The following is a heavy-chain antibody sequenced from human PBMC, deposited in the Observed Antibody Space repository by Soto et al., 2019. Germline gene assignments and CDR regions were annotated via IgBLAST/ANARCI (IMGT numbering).Heavy chain of an antibody. D-gene: IGHD2-15*01. CDR2: IIPALGIT. V-gene: IGHV1-69*08. CDR3: ARDQYCSVSSCFGYPDV. Sequence: QVQLVQSGATVKRPGSSVRVSCQASGDTFSTHTITWVRQAPGQGLEWVGRIIPALGITTYAQRFQGRVTISTVRSTSTAYMVLSSLTSDDTALYYCARDQYCSVSSCFGYPDVWGGGTAVIVSS. CDR1: GDTFSTHT. J-gene: IGHJ6*04.